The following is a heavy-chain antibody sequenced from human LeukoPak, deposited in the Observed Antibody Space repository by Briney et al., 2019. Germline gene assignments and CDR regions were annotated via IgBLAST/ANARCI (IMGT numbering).Heavy chain of an antibody. V-gene: IGHV5-51*01. J-gene: IGHJ3*02. Sequence: GESLKISCKGSGYSFTSYWIGWVRQMPGKGLEWMGIIYPGDSDTGYSPSFQGQVTISADKSISTAYLQWSSLKASDTAMYYCASALPYYYDSSGYYKTDAFDIWGQGTMVTVSS. CDR2: IYPGDSDT. CDR1: GYSFTSYW. D-gene: IGHD3-22*01. CDR3: ASALPYYYDSSGYYKTDAFDI.